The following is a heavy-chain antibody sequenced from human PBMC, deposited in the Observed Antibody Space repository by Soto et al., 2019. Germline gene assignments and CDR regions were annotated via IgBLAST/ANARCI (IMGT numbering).Heavy chain of an antibody. J-gene: IGHJ4*02. V-gene: IGHV4-4*02. CDR1: GGSISSINW. Sequence: SETLSLTCAVSGGSISSINWWSWVRQPPGKGLEWIGEIYHSGSTNYNPSLKSRVTISVDKSKNQFSLKLSSVTAADTAVYYCARVSDGDYDFVDYWGQGTLVTVSS. D-gene: IGHD4-17*01. CDR2: IYHSGST. CDR3: ARVSDGDYDFVDY.